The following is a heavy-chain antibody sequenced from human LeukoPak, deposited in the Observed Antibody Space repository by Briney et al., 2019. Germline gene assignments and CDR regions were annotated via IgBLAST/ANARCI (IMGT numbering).Heavy chain of an antibody. V-gene: IGHV1-8*01. D-gene: IGHD6-13*01. CDR3: ARNSAAGTGNWFDP. CDR2: MNPNSGNT. CDR1: GYTFTSYD. Sequence: ASVKVSCKASGYTFTSYDINWVRQATGQGLEWMGWMNPNSGNTGYAQKFQGRVTMTRNTSISTAYMELSRLRSDDTAVYYCARNSAAGTGNWFDPWGQGTLVTVSS. J-gene: IGHJ5*02.